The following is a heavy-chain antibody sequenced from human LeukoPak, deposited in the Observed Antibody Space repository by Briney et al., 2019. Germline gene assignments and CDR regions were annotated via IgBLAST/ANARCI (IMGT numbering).Heavy chain of an antibody. D-gene: IGHD3-16*01. J-gene: IGHJ4*02. CDR3: ARYHGTFAIDY. CDR1: GGSISSGSYY. CDR2: IYTSGST. Sequence: SETLSLTCTVSGGSISSGSYYWSWIRQPAGKGLEWIGRIYTSGSTNYNPSLKSRVTISVDTSKNQFSLKLTSVTAADTAVYYCARYHGTFAIDYWGQGTLVTVSS. V-gene: IGHV4-61*02.